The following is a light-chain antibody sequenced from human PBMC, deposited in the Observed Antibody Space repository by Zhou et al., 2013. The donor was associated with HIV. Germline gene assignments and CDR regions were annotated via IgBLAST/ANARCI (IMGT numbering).Light chain of an antibody. CDR2: KAS. V-gene: IGKV1-5*03. Sequence: DIQMTQSPFTLSASVGDRVTITCRASQSISSWLAWYQQKPGKAPKILIYKASSLESGVPSRFSGSGSGTEFTLTISSLQPDDFATYYCQQCNSYPRTFGQGTKVEIK. CDR3: QQCNSYPRT. CDR1: QSISSW. J-gene: IGKJ1*01.